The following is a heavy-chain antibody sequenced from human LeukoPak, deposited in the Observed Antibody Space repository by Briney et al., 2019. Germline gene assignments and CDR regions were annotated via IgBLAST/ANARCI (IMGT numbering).Heavy chain of an antibody. CDR2: ISGDGGST. V-gene: IGHV3-43*02. CDR1: GFIFHDYA. CDR3: AAFSHKGV. D-gene: IGHD3-3*02. J-gene: IGHJ6*02. Sequence: GGSLRLSCAAPGFIFHDYAIHWVRHAPGKGLEWVSLISGDGGSTFYADSVKGRFTISRDNSKNTLYLQLNSLRAEDTAVYYCAAFSHKGVWGQGTTVTVSS.